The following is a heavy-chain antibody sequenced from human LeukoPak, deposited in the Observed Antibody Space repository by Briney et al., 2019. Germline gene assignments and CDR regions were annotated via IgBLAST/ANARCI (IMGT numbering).Heavy chain of an antibody. CDR2: ISSSSSYI. Sequence: GGSLRLSCAASGFTFSSSTMKWVRQAPGKGLEWVSSISSSSSYIYYGDSLKGRFTISRDNAKNSLYLQMNSLRDEDTAVYSCARDGVRDGLYFDRWGQGTLVTVSS. J-gene: IGHJ4*02. D-gene: IGHD5-24*01. CDR3: ARDGVRDGLYFDR. CDR1: GFTFSSST. V-gene: IGHV3-21*01.